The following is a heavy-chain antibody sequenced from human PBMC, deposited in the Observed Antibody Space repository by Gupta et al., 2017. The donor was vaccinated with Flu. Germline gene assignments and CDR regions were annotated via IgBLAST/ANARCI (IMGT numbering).Heavy chain of an antibody. CDR2: IKQDGSEK. V-gene: IGHV3-7*01. CDR1: GFTFSSYW. D-gene: IGHD2-15*01. J-gene: IGHJ6*02. CDR3: ERGLYCSGGSCYSGLRVDYYYGMDV. Sequence: EVQLVESAGGLVQPGGSLRLSCAASGFTFSSYWMSCVRQAPGKGREWVANIKQDGSEKHYVDYVKGRFTLSRDNAKNSLYLKMNSLRDDDTAGYYCERGLYCSGGSCYSGLRVDYYYGMDVWVQCTKVTVSS.